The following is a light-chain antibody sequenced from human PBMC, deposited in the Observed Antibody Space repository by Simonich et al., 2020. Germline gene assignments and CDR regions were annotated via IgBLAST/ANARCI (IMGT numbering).Light chain of an antibody. CDR3: QQYYSTPRT. J-gene: IGKJ1*01. CDR2: WES. CDR1: KSVLYSSNTKNY. V-gene: IGKV4-1*01. Sequence: DIVMTQSPDSLAVSLGERATINCKSSKSVLYSSNTKNYLAWYQQKPGQPPKLLIYWESTRESGVPDRFSGSGSGTDFTLTISSLQAEDVAVYYCQQYYSTPRTFGQGTKVEIK.